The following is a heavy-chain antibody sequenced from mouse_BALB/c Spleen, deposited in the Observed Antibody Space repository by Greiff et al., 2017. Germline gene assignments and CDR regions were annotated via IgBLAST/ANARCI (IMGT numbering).Heavy chain of an antibody. Sequence: VNVVESGPGLVAPSQSLSITCTVSGFSLTSYGVHWVRQPPGKGLEWLGVIWAGGSTNYNSALMSRLSISKDNSKSQVFLKMNSLQTDDTAMYYCARGGLGLDYYAMDYWGQGTSVTVSS. D-gene: IGHD4-1*01. V-gene: IGHV2-9*02. CDR2: IWAGGST. CDR1: GFSLTSYG. J-gene: IGHJ4*01. CDR3: ARGGLGLDYYAMDY.